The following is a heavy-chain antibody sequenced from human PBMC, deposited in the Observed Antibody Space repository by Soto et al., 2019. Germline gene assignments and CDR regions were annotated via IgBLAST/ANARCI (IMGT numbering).Heavy chain of an antibody. Sequence: QVQLVQSGSEVKKPGASVKLSCKASGYTFTNYAMHWVRQAPGQGLEWMGWINADNGNTKCSQKFQGSVTITRDTSASTVYMELSSLRAEDTAVYYCARGPVTGNNWFYPWGQGTLVTVSS. CDR2: INADNGNT. CDR1: GYTFTNYA. J-gene: IGHJ5*02. CDR3: ARGPVTGNNWFYP. V-gene: IGHV1-3*01. D-gene: IGHD3-9*01.